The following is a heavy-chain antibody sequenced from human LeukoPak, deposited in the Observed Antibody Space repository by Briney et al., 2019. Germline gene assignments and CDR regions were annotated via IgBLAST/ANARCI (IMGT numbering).Heavy chain of an antibody. J-gene: IGHJ4*02. V-gene: IGHV3-30*02. CDR1: GFTFSSYG. D-gene: IGHD3-10*01. Sequence: GGSLRLSCAASGFTFSSYGMHWVRQAPGKGLEWVAFIRYDGSNKYYADSVKGRFTISRDNSKNTLYLQMNSLRAEDTAVYYCAKSYNNPTVAVRVRGVIPYFDCWGQGSLVTVS. CDR3: AKSYNNPTVAVRVRGVIPYFDC. CDR2: IRYDGSNK.